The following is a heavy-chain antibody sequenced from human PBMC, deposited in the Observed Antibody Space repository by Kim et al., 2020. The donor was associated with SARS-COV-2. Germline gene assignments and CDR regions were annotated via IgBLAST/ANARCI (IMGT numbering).Heavy chain of an antibody. J-gene: IGHJ5*01. CDR2: TRYSGST. Sequence: SETLSLTCTVSGGSITSDDYYWSWIRQTPGKGLEWIGYTRYSGSTYYSPSLKSRVTMSIDTSKSQFSLKLSSVTAADTAVYYCARGYCSTTSCFTWGNW. V-gene: IGHV4-30-4*01. CDR3: ARGYCSTTSCFTWGNW. CDR1: GGSITSDDYY. D-gene: IGHD2-2*02.